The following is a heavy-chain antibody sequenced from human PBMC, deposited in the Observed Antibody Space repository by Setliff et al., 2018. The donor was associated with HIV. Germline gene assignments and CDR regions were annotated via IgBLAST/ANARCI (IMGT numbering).Heavy chain of an antibody. J-gene: IGHJ4*02. Sequence: SETLSLTCDVYGGSFSGYYWSWIRQPPGKGLEWIGKINHSGSTNYNPSLKSRVTISVDTSRNQFSLKLNSVTAAGTAVYYCARVGYYDSSFDYWGQGTLVTVSS. D-gene: IGHD3-22*01. CDR2: INHSGST. V-gene: IGHV4-34*01. CDR3: ARVGYYDSSFDY. CDR1: GGSFSGYY.